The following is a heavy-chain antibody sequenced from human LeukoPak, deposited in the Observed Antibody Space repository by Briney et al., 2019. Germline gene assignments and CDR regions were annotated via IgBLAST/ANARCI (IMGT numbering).Heavy chain of an antibody. CDR2: INPNTGDT. V-gene: IGHV1-2*02. Sequence: ASVKVSCKASGFTFNAYYIHWVRQAPGQGLEWMGWINPNTGDTNFAQKFQGRVAMTRDTSISTAYMELSRLRSDDTAVYYCARGGYYYDSSGYYPHAFDIWGQGTMVTVSS. D-gene: IGHD3-22*01. J-gene: IGHJ3*02. CDR3: ARGGYYYDSSGYYPHAFDI. CDR1: GFTFNAYY.